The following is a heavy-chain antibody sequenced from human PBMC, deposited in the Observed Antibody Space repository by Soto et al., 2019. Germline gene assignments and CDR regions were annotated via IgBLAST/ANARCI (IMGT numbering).Heavy chain of an antibody. CDR2: IYHSGDT. Sequence: QPQLQESGSGLVKPSQTLSLTCAISGGSTSSGDYSWSWIRQPPGMGLEWIGYIYHSGDTYYNPSPNSRVTISVDWSKNQFSLRLSSVTAADTAVYYCARLLRHCTGTSCYSSSGMDVWGQGTTVTVSS. J-gene: IGHJ6*02. D-gene: IGHD2-2*01. V-gene: IGHV4-30-2*01. CDR1: GGSTSSGDYS. CDR3: ARLLRHCTGTSCYSSSGMDV.